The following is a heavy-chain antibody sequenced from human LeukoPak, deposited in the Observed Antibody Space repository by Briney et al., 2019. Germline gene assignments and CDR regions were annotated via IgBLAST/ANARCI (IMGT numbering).Heavy chain of an antibody. J-gene: IGHJ4*02. V-gene: IGHV3-21*01. CDR2: ISSSTNYI. Sequence: GGSLRLSCAASGFTVSSYYMNWVRQAPGKGLEWVSSISSSTNYIYCADSVKGRFTISRDNAKNSLYLQMNSLRAEDTAVYYCARENSGSYYQFDYWGQGTLVTVSS. CDR3: ARENSGSYYQFDY. D-gene: IGHD1-26*01. CDR1: GFTVSSYY.